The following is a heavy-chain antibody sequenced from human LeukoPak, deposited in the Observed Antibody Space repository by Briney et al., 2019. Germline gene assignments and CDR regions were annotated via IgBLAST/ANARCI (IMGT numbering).Heavy chain of an antibody. Sequence: TETLSLTCSVSGVSIDSYHWSWIRQPPGKGLEWIGYFYYTGSTNYSPSFEGRVTISEDTSKNQISLRLTSVTAADTAVYYCAGRTASTTRPFDYWGQGTLVTVSS. D-gene: IGHD2-21*02. CDR3: AGRTASTTRPFDY. CDR2: FYYTGST. V-gene: IGHV4-59*01. J-gene: IGHJ4*02. CDR1: GVSIDSYH.